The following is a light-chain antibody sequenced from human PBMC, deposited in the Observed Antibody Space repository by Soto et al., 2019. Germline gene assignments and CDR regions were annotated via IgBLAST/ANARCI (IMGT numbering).Light chain of an antibody. J-gene: IGLJ2*01. V-gene: IGLV2-8*01. CDR2: EAS. Sequence: QSVLTQPPSASGSPGQSVIISCTGIGSDVGGPNYVSWDQQHPGKVPKLIIFEASRRPSGVPDRFSGSKSGNPASLSVSGLRGEDEADYYCSSYSGGNNLVVFGGGTQLTVL. CDR3: SSYSGGNNLVV. CDR1: GSDVGGPNY.